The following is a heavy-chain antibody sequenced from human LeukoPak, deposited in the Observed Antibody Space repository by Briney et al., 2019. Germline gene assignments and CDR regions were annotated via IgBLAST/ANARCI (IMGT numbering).Heavy chain of an antibody. J-gene: IGHJ4*02. D-gene: IGHD1-26*01. CDR1: GYTFTGYY. Sequence: GASVKVSCKASGYTFTGYYMHWVRQAPGQGLEWMGWINPNSGGTNYAQKFQGRVTMTRDTSISTAYMELSRLRSDDTAVYYCARVWGGGYYYFDYWGQGTLVTVSS. V-gene: IGHV1-2*02. CDR2: INPNSGGT. CDR3: ARVWGGGYYYFDY.